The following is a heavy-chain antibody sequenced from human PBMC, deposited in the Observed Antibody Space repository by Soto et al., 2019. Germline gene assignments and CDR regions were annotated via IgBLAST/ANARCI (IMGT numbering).Heavy chain of an antibody. V-gene: IGHV4-4*02. CDR1: SGSISSSNW. CDR3: ARAYYDFWSGYFEY. CDR2: IYHSGST. D-gene: IGHD3-3*01. J-gene: IGHJ4*02. Sequence: PSETLSLTCAVSSGSISSSNWWSWVRQPPGKGLEWIGEIYHSGSTNYNPSLKSRVTISVDKSKNQFSLKLSSVTAADTAVYYCARAYYDFWSGYFEYWGQGTLVTVSS.